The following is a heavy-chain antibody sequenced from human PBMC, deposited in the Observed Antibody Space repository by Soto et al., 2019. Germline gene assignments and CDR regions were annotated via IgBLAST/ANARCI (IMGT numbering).Heavy chain of an antibody. CDR3: ARDEAVTFAGGWFDP. J-gene: IGHJ5*02. V-gene: IGHV3-48*02. D-gene: IGHD4-17*01. CDR2: ISSSSSTI. CDR1: GFTFSSYS. Sequence: EVQLVESGGGLVQPGGSLRLSCAASGFTFSSYSMNWVRQAPGKGLEWVSYISSSSSTIYYADSVKGRFTISRDKAKNSQYLLMSSLRDEDTAVDCCARDEAVTFAGGWFDPWGQGTLVTVSS.